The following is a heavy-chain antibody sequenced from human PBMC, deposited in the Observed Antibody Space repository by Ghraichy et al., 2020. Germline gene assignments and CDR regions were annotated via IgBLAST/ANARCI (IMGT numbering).Heavy chain of an antibody. V-gene: IGHV3-21*01. CDR2: ISSSSSYI. J-gene: IGHJ3*02. D-gene: IGHD4-17*01. Sequence: GESLNISCAASGFTFSSYSMNWVRQAPGKGLEWVSSISSSSSYIYYADSVKGRFTISRDNAKNSLYLQMNSLRAEDTAVYYCARLYYGDHDAFDIWGQGTMVTVSS. CDR3: ARLYYGDHDAFDI. CDR1: GFTFSSYS.